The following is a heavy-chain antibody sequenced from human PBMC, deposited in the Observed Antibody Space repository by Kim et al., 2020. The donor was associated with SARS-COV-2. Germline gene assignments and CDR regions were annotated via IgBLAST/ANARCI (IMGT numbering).Heavy chain of an antibody. V-gene: IGHV4-39*02. J-gene: IGHJ6*02. Sequence: SYTPAPKSRVTISVDPSNDHFSLKLSSVTAADAAVYYCARLHRFYGLDVWGQGTTVTVSS. CDR3: ARLHRFYGLDV.